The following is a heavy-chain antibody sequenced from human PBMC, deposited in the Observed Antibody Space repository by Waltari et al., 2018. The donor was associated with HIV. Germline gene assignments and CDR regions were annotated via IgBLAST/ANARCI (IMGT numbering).Heavy chain of an antibody. CDR1: GGSFSGYY. J-gene: IGHJ6*02. V-gene: IGHV4-34*01. CDR2: INHSGST. Sequence: QVQLQQWGAGLLTPSETLSLTCAVYGGSFSGYYWSWIRQPPGKGLEWIGEINHSGSTNYNPSLKSRVTISVDTSKNQFSLKLSSVTAADTAVYYCARYSNYVAYYYYGMDVWGQGTTVTVSS. D-gene: IGHD4-4*01. CDR3: ARYSNYVAYYYYGMDV.